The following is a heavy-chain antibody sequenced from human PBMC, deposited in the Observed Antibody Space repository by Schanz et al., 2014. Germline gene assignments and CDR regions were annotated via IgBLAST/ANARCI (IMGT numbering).Heavy chain of an antibody. D-gene: IGHD3-10*01. CDR3: ARVHIATYHYNSPGAFDI. Sequence: QLMQSGSEVRKPGASVKVSCKASGYIFGSHGISWVRQAPGQGPELMGWINAHTGNTRYAQKFQGRVNMTRDTVTTTVHLELTRLRTDDTAIYYCARVHIATYHYNSPGAFDIWGQGTRVTVSS. J-gene: IGHJ3*02. V-gene: IGHV1-18*01. CDR2: INAHTGNT. CDR1: GYIFGSHG.